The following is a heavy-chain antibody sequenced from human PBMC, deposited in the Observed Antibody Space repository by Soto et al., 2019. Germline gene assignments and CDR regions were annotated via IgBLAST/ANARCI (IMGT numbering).Heavy chain of an antibody. CDR1: GFTFSSYA. D-gene: IGHD6-13*01. Sequence: GGSLGLSCAASGFTFSSYAMSWVRQAPGKGLEWVSAISGSGGSTYYADSVKGRFTISRDNSKNTLYLQMNSLRAEDTAVYYCAKVRGSSRPPGWFDPWGQGTLVTVSS. CDR3: AKVRGSSRPPGWFDP. V-gene: IGHV3-23*01. CDR2: ISGSGGST. J-gene: IGHJ5*02.